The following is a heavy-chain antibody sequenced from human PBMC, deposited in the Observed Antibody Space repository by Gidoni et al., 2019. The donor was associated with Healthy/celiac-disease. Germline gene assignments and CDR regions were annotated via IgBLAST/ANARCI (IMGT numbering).Heavy chain of an antibody. CDR2: INPNSGGT. J-gene: IGHJ4*02. D-gene: IGHD3-10*01. Sequence: QVQLVQSGAASKKPGASVMVPCKASGYTFTVSYMHWVRQAPGQGREWMGRINPNSGGTNYAKKFQGRVTMTRDTSISTAYMELSRLRSDDTAVYYCARDTYYYGSGSYLYYFDYWGQGTLVTVSS. CDR1: GYTFTVSY. CDR3: ARDTYYYGSGSYLYYFDY. V-gene: IGHV1-2*06.